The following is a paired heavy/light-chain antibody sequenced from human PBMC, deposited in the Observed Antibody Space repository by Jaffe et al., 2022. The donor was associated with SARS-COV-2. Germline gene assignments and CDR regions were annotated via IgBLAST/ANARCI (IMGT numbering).Heavy chain of an antibody. V-gene: IGHV3-23*04. Sequence: EVQLVESGGDLVQPGGSLRLSCTASGFTFSNYAMNWVRQAPGKGLEWVSAISGGGGITYSTDSVKGRFTISRDNSKSTLFLQMSSLRAEDTALYYCATRGSGSSVFDYWGQGTLVTVSS. CDR1: GFTFSNYA. D-gene: IGHD3-10*01. CDR3: ATRGSGSSVFDY. CDR2: ISGGGGIT. J-gene: IGHJ4*02.
Light chain of an antibody. V-gene: IGLV4-69*01. CDR3: QTWGTGIGV. J-gene: IGLJ3*02. CDR1: SGHSSYA. CDR2: VNSDGSH. Sequence: QFVLTQSPSASASLGASVKLTCTLSSGHSSYAIAWHQQQPEKGPRYLMKVNSDGSHYKGDGIPDRFSGSSSGAERYLTISSLQSDDEADYYCQTWGTGIGVFGGGTKLTVL.